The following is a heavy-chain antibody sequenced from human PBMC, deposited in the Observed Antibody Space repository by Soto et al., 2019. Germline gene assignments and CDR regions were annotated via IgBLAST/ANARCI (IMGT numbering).Heavy chain of an antibody. CDR2: INHSGST. V-gene: IGHV4-34*01. CDR3: ARGWREPDYYFDY. CDR1: GASVGGYY. J-gene: IGHJ4*02. D-gene: IGHD1-26*01. Sequence: ETLSLTCAVYGASVGGYYGSWIRQPPGKGLEWIGEINHSGSTNYNPSLKSRVTISVDTSKNQFSLKLSSVTAADTAVYYCARGWREPDYYFDYWGQGTLVTVSS.